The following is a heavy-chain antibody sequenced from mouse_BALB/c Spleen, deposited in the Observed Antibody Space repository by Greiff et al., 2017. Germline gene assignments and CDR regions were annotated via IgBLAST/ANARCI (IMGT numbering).Heavy chain of an antibody. CDR3: ARRNGNYVAMDY. V-gene: IGHV3-2*02. J-gene: IGHJ4*01. CDR2: ISYSGST. D-gene: IGHD2-1*01. Sequence: EVQLQESGPGLVKPSQSLSLTCTVTGYSITSDYAWNWIRQFPGNKLEWMGYISYSGSTSYNPSLKSRISITRDTSKNQFFLQLNSVTTEDTATYYCARRNGNYVAMDYWGQGTSVTVSS. CDR1: GYSITSDYA.